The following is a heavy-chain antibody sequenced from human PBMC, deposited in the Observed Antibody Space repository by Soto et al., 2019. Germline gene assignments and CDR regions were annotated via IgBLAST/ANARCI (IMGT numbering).Heavy chain of an antibody. CDR3: ARAYSSGWTPGVNAFDI. V-gene: IGHV4-61*01. Sequence: PSETLSLTCTVSGGSVSSGSYYWSWIRQPPGKGLEWIGYIYYSGSTNYNPSLKSRVTISVDTSKNQFSLKLSSVTAADTAVYYCARAYSSGWTPGVNAFDIWGQGTMVTVSS. CDR1: GGSVSSGSYY. D-gene: IGHD6-19*01. J-gene: IGHJ3*02. CDR2: IYYSGST.